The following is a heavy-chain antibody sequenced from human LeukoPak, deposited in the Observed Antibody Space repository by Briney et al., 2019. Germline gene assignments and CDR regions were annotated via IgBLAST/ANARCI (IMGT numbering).Heavy chain of an antibody. D-gene: IGHD3-10*01. Sequence: PGGSLRLSCAASGFSFSSYWMYWVRQAPGKGLVWVSSINSDESTTNYADSVKGRFTISRDNAKNTLYLQMNSLRAEDTAVYYCARVRGFGELFNYWGQGTLVTVSS. CDR2: INSDESTT. V-gene: IGHV3-74*01. CDR1: GFSFSSYW. J-gene: IGHJ4*02. CDR3: ARVRGFGELFNY.